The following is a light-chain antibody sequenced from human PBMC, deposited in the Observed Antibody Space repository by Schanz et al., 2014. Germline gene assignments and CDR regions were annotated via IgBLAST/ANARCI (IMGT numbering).Light chain of an antibody. CDR3: CSYAGDNTLR. J-gene: IGLJ3*02. CDR2: DVS. CDR1: SSDVGGYNF. V-gene: IGLV2-23*02. Sequence: QSALTQPPSASGSPGQSVTISCTGSSSDVGGYNFVSWYQHHPGQAPKLLIYDVSKRPSGVSTRFSGSKSGNTASLTISGLQAEDEADYYCCSYAGDNTLRFGGGTKLTVL.